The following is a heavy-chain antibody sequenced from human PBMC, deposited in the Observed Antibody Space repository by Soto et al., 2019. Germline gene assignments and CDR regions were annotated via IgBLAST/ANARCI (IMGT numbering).Heavy chain of an antibody. CDR3: ARHGPRITIFGVVTYYYYMDV. Sequence: SGESLKISCKGSGYSFTSYWIGWVRQMPGKGLEWMGIIYPGDSDTRYSPSFQGQVTISADKSISTAYLQWSSLKASDTAMYYCARHGPRITIFGVVTYYYYMDVWGKGTTVTVSS. CDR1: GYSFTSYW. CDR2: IYPGDSDT. V-gene: IGHV5-51*01. D-gene: IGHD3-3*01. J-gene: IGHJ6*03.